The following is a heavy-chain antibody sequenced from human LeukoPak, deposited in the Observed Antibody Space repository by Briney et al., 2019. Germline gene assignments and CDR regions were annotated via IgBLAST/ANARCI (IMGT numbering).Heavy chain of an antibody. J-gene: IGHJ6*03. CDR3: ARVLGGTNYYYYMDV. Sequence: ASVKVSCKASGYTFTGYYMHWVRQAPGQGLEWMGWINPNSGGTNYAQKFQGRVTMTRDTSISTAYMELSRLRSDDTAVYYCARVLGGTNYYYYMDVWGKGTTVTVSS. CDR1: GYTFTGYY. CDR2: INPNSGGT. D-gene: IGHD2-15*01. V-gene: IGHV1-2*02.